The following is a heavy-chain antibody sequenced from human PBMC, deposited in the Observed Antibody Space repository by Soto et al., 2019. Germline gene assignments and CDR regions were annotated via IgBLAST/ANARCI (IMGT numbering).Heavy chain of an antibody. J-gene: IGHJ4*02. Sequence: QVQLVESGGGVVQPGRSLRLSCAASGFTFSSYGMHWVRQAPGKGLEWVAVIWYDGSNKYYADSVKGRFTISRDNSKNTXYLQMNSLRXXDTAVYYCARGSPLQASGYFYFDYWGQGTLVTVSS. V-gene: IGHV3-33*01. CDR3: ARGSPLQASGYFYFDY. D-gene: IGHD3-3*01. CDR1: GFTFSSYG. CDR2: IWYDGSNK.